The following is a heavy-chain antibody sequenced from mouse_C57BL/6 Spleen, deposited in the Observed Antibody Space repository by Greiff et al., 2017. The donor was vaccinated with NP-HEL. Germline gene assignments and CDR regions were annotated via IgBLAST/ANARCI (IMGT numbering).Heavy chain of an antibody. J-gene: IGHJ2*01. D-gene: IGHD2-1*01. CDR2: ISSGSSTI. Sequence: EVKLMESGGGLVKPGGSLKLSCAASGFTFSDYGMHWVRQAPEQGLEWVAYISSGSSTIYYADTVKGRFTISRDNAKNTLFLQMTSLRSEDTAMYYCARGKNYGNVFDYWGQGTTLTVSS. CDR3: ARGKNYGNVFDY. V-gene: IGHV5-17*01. CDR1: GFTFSDYG.